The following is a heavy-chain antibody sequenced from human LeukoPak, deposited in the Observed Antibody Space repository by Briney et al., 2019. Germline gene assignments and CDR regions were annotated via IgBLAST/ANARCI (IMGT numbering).Heavy chain of an antibody. CDR3: ARVAEAAAFDS. V-gene: IGHV3-48*03. CDR1: GFTFSSYE. Sequence: GGSLRLSCAASGFTFSSYEMNWVRQAPGKGLEWVSYISSSGSTIYYADSVKGRFTISRDNAKNSLYLQMNSLRAEDTAVYYCARVAEAAAFDSWGQGTLVTVSS. D-gene: IGHD6-13*01. J-gene: IGHJ4*02. CDR2: ISSSGSTI.